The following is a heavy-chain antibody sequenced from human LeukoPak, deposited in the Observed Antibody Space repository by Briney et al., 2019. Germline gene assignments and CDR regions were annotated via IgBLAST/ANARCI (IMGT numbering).Heavy chain of an antibody. CDR2: ISGSGGST. Sequence: GGSLRLSCAASGFTFSSYAMSWDRQAPGKGLEWVSAISGSGGSTYYADSVKGRFTISRDNSKNTLYLQMNSLRAEDTAVYYCAKEKYYYDSSGYYFDYWGQGTLVTVSS. V-gene: IGHV3-23*01. CDR3: AKEKYYYDSSGYYFDY. D-gene: IGHD3-22*01. CDR1: GFTFSSYA. J-gene: IGHJ4*02.